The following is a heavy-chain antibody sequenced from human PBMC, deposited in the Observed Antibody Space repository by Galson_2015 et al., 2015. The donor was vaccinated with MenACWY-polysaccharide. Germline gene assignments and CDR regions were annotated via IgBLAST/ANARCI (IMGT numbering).Heavy chain of an antibody. J-gene: IGHJ4*02. CDR2: IFPDNSDP. D-gene: IGHD4-23*01. CDR1: GYIFNNYW. V-gene: IGHV5-51*03. Sequence: QSGAEVKKPGESLKISCKASGYIFNNYWIGWVRQMPDKGLEWMGRIFPDNSDPRYSPSFQGQVTVSVDKSTSTAYLHLSGLKASDTGMYYCARLRGLGGQFYCDFWGQGNLVTVSS. CDR3: ARLRGLGGQFYCDF.